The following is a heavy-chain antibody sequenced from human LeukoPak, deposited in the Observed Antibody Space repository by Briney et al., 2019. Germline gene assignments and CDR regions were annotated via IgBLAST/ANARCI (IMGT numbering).Heavy chain of an antibody. D-gene: IGHD3-3*01. CDR1: GFTFSNYA. V-gene: IGHV3-64*02. CDR3: ARGMGDFWSGWNVRFDY. J-gene: IGHJ4*02. Sequence: GGSLRLSCAASGFTFSNYAIHWVRQAPGKGLEYVSAISSNGYSTYYADSVKGRFTISRDNSKNTLYLQMGSLRTEDMAVYYCARGMGDFWSGWNVRFDYWGQGTLVTVSS. CDR2: ISSNGYST.